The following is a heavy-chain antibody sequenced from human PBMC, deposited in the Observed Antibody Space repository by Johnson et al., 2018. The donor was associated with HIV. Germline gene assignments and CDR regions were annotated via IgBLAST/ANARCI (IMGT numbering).Heavy chain of an antibody. CDR2: IRYDGSNK. Sequence: QVQLVESGGGVVQPGGSLRLSCAASGFTFSSYGMHWVRQAPGKGLEWVAFIRYDGSNKYYADSVKGRLTISRDNSKNTLYLQMNSLRAEDTAVYYCAKDQYCGGDCYPDAFDIWGQGTMVTVSS. J-gene: IGHJ3*02. V-gene: IGHV3-30*02. D-gene: IGHD2-21*02. CDR1: GFTFSSYG. CDR3: AKDQYCGGDCYPDAFDI.